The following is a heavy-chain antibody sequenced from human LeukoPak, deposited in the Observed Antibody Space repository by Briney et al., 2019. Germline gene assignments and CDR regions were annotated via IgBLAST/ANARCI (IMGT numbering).Heavy chain of an antibody. CDR3: ARDHPLGAPYYYYYYMDV. CDR2: INPNSGGT. J-gene: IGHJ6*03. V-gene: IGHV1-2*02. CDR1: GYTFTTYY. D-gene: IGHD3-16*02. Sequence: GASVKVSCKASGYTFTTYYIHWVRQAPGQGLEWMGWINPNSGGTNYAQKFQGRVTMTRDTSISTAYMELSRLRSDDTAVYYCARDHPLGAPYYYYYYMDVWGKGTTVTVSS.